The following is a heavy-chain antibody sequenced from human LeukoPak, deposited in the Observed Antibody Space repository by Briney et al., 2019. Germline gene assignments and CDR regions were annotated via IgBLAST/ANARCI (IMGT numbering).Heavy chain of an antibody. CDR3: ARDVRTYYYDTSGFYYGVGDY. CDR1: GYTFSSYG. CDR2: ISAYNGNT. V-gene: IGHV1-18*01. D-gene: IGHD3-22*01. J-gene: IGHJ4*02. Sequence: GASVKVSCKASGYTFSSYGISWVRQAPGQGLEWMGWISAYNGNTKYAQKVQGRVTMTTDTSTSTAYMELRSLRSDDTAVYYCARDVRTYYYDTSGFYYGVGDYWGQGTLVTVSS.